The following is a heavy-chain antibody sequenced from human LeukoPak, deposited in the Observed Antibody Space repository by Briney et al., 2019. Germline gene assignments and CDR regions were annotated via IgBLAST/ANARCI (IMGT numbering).Heavy chain of an antibody. CDR1: GGSISSSSYY. V-gene: IGHV4-39*01. Sequence: SETLSLTCNVSGGSISSSSYYWGWIRQPPGKGLEWIGSIYYSGSTYYNPSLKSRVTISVDTSKNQFSLKLSSVTAADTAVYYCARRGDERTFDYWGQGTLVTVSS. J-gene: IGHJ4*02. CDR2: IYYSGST. D-gene: IGHD3-10*01. CDR3: ARRGDERTFDY.